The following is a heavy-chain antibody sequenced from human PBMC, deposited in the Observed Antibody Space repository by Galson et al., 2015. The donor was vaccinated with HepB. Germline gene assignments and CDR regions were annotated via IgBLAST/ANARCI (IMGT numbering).Heavy chain of an antibody. D-gene: IGHD3-9*01. CDR3: AKDRYDDTLTGYYTH. CDR1: GFTFRSYA. J-gene: IGHJ4*02. CDR2: ISGRGGST. Sequence: SLRLSCAASGFTFRSYAMSWVRRAPGKGLEWVSGISGRGGSTYYTDSVKGRFTISRDNSQNMPYLQMSSLRAEDKAVYYCAKDRYDDTLTGYYTHWGQGTLVTVSS. V-gene: IGHV3-23*01.